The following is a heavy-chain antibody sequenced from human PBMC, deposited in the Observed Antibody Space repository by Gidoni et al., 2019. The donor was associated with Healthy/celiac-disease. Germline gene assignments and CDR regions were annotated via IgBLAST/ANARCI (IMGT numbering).Heavy chain of an antibody. D-gene: IGHD3-9*01. V-gene: IGHV4-39*07. CDR2: IYYSGST. CDR3: ARESLYYDILTGYYIGPFDY. J-gene: IGHJ4*02. Sequence: KGLEWIGSIYYSGSTSYNPSLKSRVTISVDTSKNQFSLKLSSVTAADTAVYYCARESLYYDILTGYYIGPFDYWGQGTLVTVSS.